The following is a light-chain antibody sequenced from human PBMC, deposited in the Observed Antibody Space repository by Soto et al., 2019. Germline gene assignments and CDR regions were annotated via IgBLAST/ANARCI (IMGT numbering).Light chain of an antibody. CDR2: DAS. CDR1: QSVSSY. V-gene: IGKV3-11*01. CDR3: QQRSNWPPIFT. Sequence: EIVLTQSPATLSLSPGERATLSCRASQSVSSYLAWYQQKPGQAPRLLNYDASNRATGIPARFSGSGSGTDFTRTISSLEPEDFAVYYCQQRSNWPPIFTVDPGTKVDIK. J-gene: IGKJ3*01.